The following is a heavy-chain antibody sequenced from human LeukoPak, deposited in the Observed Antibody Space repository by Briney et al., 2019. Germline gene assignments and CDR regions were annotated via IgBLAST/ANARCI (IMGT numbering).Heavy chain of an antibody. CDR3: ASYYSGSYYVY. D-gene: IGHD1-26*01. J-gene: IGHJ4*02. Sequence: SETLSLTCTVSGGSISSYYGSWIRQPPGKGREWIGYIYYSGSTNYNPSLKSRVTISVDKSKNQFSLKLSSVTAADTAVYYCASYYSGSYYVYWGQGTLVTVSS. V-gene: IGHV4-59*12. CDR1: GGSISSYY. CDR2: IYYSGST.